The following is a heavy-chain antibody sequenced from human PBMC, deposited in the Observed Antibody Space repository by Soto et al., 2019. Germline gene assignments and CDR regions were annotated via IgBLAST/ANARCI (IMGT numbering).Heavy chain of an antibody. D-gene: IGHD6-13*01. CDR1: GFTFSSDA. CDR3: ARRGPGTYFDY. Sequence: EVQLLESGGGLVQPGGSLRLSCAASGFTFSSDAMRRVRQAPGKGLEWVSAVSGSGGSTYYADSVKGRFTISRDNSKNTLYLQMNSLRAEDTAVYYCARRGPGTYFDYWGQGTLVTVSS. J-gene: IGHJ4*02. CDR2: VSGSGGST. V-gene: IGHV3-23*01.